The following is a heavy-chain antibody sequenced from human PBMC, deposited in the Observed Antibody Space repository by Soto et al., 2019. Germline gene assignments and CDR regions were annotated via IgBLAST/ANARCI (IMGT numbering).Heavy chain of an antibody. D-gene: IGHD1-20*01. J-gene: IGHJ4*02. CDR1: GYTFTSYG. Sequence: QVQLVQSGADVKKPAASVKVSCKDSGYTFTSYGIIWVRQAPGQGREWRGWISSYNGNTNYAQKLQGRATMTTGTSTSTAYMELRSRRSDDTAVYYCERGYRHYFDYWGQGTLVTVSA. CDR3: ERGYRHYFDY. CDR2: ISSYNGNT. V-gene: IGHV1-18*01.